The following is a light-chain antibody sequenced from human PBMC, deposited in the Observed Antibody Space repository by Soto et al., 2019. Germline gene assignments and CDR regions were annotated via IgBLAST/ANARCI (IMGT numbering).Light chain of an antibody. CDR1: EGISNY. J-gene: IGKJ2*01. V-gene: IGKV1-9*01. Sequence: DIQLTQSPSSLSASVGDSVTITCRASEGISNYLAWYQQKPGQAPNLLIYAASTLQSGVPSRFSGGGSGTDFTLTISSLQPEDFATYYCHHLNRYPPHPFGQGTKLEI. CDR3: HHLNRYPPHP. CDR2: AAS.